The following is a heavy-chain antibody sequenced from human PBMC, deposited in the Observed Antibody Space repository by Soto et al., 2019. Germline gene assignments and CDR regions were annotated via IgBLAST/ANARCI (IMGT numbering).Heavy chain of an antibody. CDR3: ASLMSSGYYYGMDV. D-gene: IGHD3-10*01. Sequence: GASMKVSCKASGYTFSNYGISWVRQAPGQGLEWMGRIIPILGIANYAQKFQGRVTITADKSTSTAYMELSSLRSEDTAVYYCASLMSSGYYYGMDVWGQGTTVTVSS. V-gene: IGHV1-69*04. CDR1: GYTFSNYG. CDR2: IIPILGIA. J-gene: IGHJ6*02.